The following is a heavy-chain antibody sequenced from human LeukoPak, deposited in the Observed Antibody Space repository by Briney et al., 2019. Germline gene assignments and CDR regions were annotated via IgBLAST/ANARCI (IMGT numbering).Heavy chain of an antibody. CDR1: GFTFSSYS. CDR3: ARGLATTDYYYYYGMDV. CDR2: ISSSSSYI. D-gene: IGHD1-1*01. J-gene: IGHJ6*02. Sequence: GSLRLSCAASGFTFSSYSMNWVRQAPGKGLEWVSSISSSSSYIYYADSVKGRFTISRDNAKNSLYLQMNSLRAEDTAVYYCARGLATTDYYYYYGMDVWGQGTTVTVSS. V-gene: IGHV3-21*01.